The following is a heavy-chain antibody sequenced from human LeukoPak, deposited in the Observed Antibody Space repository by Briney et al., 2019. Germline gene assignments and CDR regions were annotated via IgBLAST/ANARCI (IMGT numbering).Heavy chain of an antibody. CDR1: GYTFTSYG. CDR3: ARVSGGDIVVVVAATLENWFDP. D-gene: IGHD2-15*01. J-gene: IGHJ5*02. Sequence: ASVKVSCKASGYTFTSYGISWVRQAPGQGLEWMGWISAYNGNTNYAQKLQGRVTMTTDTPTSTAYMELRSLRSDDTAVYYCARVSGGDIVVVVAATLENWFDPWGQGTLVTVSS. CDR2: ISAYNGNT. V-gene: IGHV1-18*04.